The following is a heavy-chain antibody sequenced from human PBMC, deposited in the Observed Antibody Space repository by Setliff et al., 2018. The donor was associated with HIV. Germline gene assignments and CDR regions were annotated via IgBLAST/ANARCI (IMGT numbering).Heavy chain of an antibody. V-gene: IGHV3-15*01. CDR1: GLTISNVW. J-gene: IGHJ6*02. CDR3: TRVTIRGYYYYYGMDV. CDR2: IKSESDGGTT. Sequence: GGSLRLSCALSGLTISNVWMTWVRQAPGKGLECVGHIKSESDGGTTDYAALVKGRFTISRDDSKSIAYLQMNSLKTEDTAVYYCTRVTIRGYYYYYGMDVWGQGTTVTVSS. D-gene: IGHD3-10*01.